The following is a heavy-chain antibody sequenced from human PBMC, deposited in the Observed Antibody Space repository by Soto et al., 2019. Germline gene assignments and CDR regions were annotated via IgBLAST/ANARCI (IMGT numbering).Heavy chain of an antibody. J-gene: IGHJ6*02. D-gene: IGHD5-18*01. CDR3: ARCIQGVYYDGMDV. V-gene: IGHV1-18*01. CDR2: INGDYGNT. Sequence: QAQLVQSGAEVKKPGASVKVSCKASGYTFYSHSISWVRQAPGQGLEWMGRINGDYGNTQYAQQLRGRVTMTTETSTTTVYMELTNLRSDDTAVYYCARCIQGVYYDGMDVWGQGTTVTVSS. CDR1: GYTFYSHS.